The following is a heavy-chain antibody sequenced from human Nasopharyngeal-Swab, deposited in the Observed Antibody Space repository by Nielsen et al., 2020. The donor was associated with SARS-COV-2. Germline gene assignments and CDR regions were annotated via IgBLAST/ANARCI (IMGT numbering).Heavy chain of an antibody. V-gene: IGHV4-39*01. CDR3: ARHRGRALLVVTGPYYFDY. CDR1: GGSISSSSYY. J-gene: IGHJ4*02. D-gene: IGHD2-8*02. CDR2: IYYSGST. Sequence: SETLSLTCTVSGGSISSSSYYWGWIRQPPGKGLEWIGSIYYSGSTYYNPSLKSRVTISVDMSKNQFSLKLSSVTAADTTVYYCARHRGRALLVVTGPYYFDYWGQGTLVTVSS.